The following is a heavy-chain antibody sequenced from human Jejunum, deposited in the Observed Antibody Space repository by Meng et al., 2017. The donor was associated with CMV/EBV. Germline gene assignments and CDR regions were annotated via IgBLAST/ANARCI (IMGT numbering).Heavy chain of an antibody. D-gene: IGHD4-17*01. J-gene: IGHJ4*02. CDR2: INTDGSHT. CDR3: VRDLHGDYDY. CDR1: GYTFSRYW. Sequence: CAGSGYTFSRYWMHWVRQAPGKGLVWVSRINTDGSHTSYADYVTGRFTISRDNAKNTLYLQMNSLRVEDTALYYCVRDLHGDYDYWGQGTLVTVSS. V-gene: IGHV3-74*01.